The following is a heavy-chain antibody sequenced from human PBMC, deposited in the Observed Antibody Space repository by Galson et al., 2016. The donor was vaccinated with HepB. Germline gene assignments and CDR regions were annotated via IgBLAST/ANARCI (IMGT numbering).Heavy chain of an antibody. V-gene: IGHV3-15*01. J-gene: IGHJ4*02. D-gene: IGHD2-15*01. CDR1: GFNFIYAW. CDR3: IPDQMYFSGGGVRGDY. Sequence: SLRLSCAGSGFNFIYAWMSWVRQAPGKGLEWVGRVKSKKDGETTDYGAPLKDRFTISRDDSKSTLYLQMNSLKTEDTGIYYCIPDQMYFSGGGVRGDYWGQGALVTVSS. CDR2: VKSKKDGETT.